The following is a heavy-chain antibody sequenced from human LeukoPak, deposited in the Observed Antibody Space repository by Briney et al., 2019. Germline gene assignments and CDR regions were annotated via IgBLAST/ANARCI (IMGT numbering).Heavy chain of an antibody. J-gene: IGHJ4*02. CDR3: AKADYYADHLFDY. V-gene: IGHV3-23*01. Sequence: GGSLRLSCAASGFTFSTYAMSWVRQAPGKGLEWVSAISGSGGSTYYADSVRGRFTISRDNSKNSLYLQMNSLKAEDTAVYYCAKADYYADHLFDYWGQGTLVTVSS. CDR2: ISGSGGST. CDR1: GFTFSTYA. D-gene: IGHD3-10*01.